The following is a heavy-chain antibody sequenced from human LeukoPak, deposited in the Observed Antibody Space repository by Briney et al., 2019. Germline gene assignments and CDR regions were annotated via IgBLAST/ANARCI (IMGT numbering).Heavy chain of an antibody. Sequence: PSETLSLTCTVSGGSISSYNWSWIRQPAGKGLEWIGRIYSSGSTNYNPSLKSRVTMSIDTSKNHFSLKLSSVTAADTAVYYCARDYGDYGGGYFDFWGQGTLVTVSS. CDR1: GGSISSYN. V-gene: IGHV4-4*07. CDR3: ARDYGDYGGGYFDF. D-gene: IGHD4-17*01. J-gene: IGHJ4*02. CDR2: IYSSGST.